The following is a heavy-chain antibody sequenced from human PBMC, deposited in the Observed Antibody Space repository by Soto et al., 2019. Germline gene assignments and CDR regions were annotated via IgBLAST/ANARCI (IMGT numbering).Heavy chain of an antibody. V-gene: IGHV4-59*08. CDR2: IYYSGST. D-gene: IGHD2-2*01. CDR1: GGSISSYY. Sequence: PSETLSLTCTVSGGSISSYYWSWIRQPPGKGLEWIGYIYYSGSTNYNPSLKSRVTISVDTSKNQFSLKLSSVTAADTAVYYCARQDKLVPAANWAFDYWGQGTLVTVSS. J-gene: IGHJ4*02. CDR3: ARQDKLVPAANWAFDY.